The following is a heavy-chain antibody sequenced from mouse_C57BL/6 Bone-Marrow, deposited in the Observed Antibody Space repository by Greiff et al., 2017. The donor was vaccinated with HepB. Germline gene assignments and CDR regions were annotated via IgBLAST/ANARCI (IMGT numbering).Heavy chain of an antibody. CDR3: TGYSNYVRYAMDY. Sequence: EVKVEESGGGLVQPGGSMKLSCVASGFTFSNYWMNWVRQSPEKGLEWVAQIRLKSDNYATHYAESVKGRFTISRDDSKSSVYLQMNNLRAEDTGIYYCTGYSNYVRYAMDYWGQGTSVTVSS. CDR1: GFTFSNYW. V-gene: IGHV6-3*01. D-gene: IGHD2-5*01. CDR2: IRLKSDNYAT. J-gene: IGHJ4*01.